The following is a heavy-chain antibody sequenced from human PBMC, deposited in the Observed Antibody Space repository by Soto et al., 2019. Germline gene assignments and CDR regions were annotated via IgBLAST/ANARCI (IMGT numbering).Heavy chain of an antibody. J-gene: IGHJ6*02. D-gene: IGHD1-26*01. CDR3: ASDCPGAKDYSYGMDV. CDR1: GGTFSSYA. CDR2: IIPIFGTA. V-gene: IGHV1-69*01. Sequence: QVQLVQSGAEVKKPGSSVKVSCKASGGTFSSYAISWVRQAPGQGLEWMGGIIPIFGTANYAQKFQGRVTITADESTSTAYMELSSLRSEDTAVYYCASDCPGAKDYSYGMDVWGQGTTVTVSS.